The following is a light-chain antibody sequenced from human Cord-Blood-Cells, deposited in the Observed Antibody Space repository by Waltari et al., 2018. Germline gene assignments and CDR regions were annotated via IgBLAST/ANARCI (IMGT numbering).Light chain of an antibody. J-gene: IGLJ3*02. V-gene: IGLV2-23*02. CDR3: CSYAGSSTLV. CDR2: EVS. CDR1: SSDVGSYNL. Sequence: QSALTQPASVSGSPGRSITISCTGTSSDVGSYNLVSWYQQHPGKAPNLMIYEVSKRPSGVSNRYSASKSGNTASLTISGLEAEDEADYYCCSYAGSSTLVFGGGTKLTVL.